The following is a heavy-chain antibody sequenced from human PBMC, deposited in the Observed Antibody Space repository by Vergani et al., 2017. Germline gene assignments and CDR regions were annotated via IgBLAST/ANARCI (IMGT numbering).Heavy chain of an antibody. CDR3: ARDSTIAAPARDYYYMDV. J-gene: IGHJ6*03. Sequence: EVQLLESGGGLVQPGGSLRLSCAASGFTFSSYSMNWVRQAPGKGLEWVSSISSSSSYIYYADSVKGRFTISRDNAKTSLCLQMNSLRAEDTAVYYCARDSTIAAPARDYYYMDVGGKGTTVTVSS. CDR2: ISSSSSYI. CDR1: GFTFSSYS. V-gene: IGHV3-21*01. D-gene: IGHD6-6*01.